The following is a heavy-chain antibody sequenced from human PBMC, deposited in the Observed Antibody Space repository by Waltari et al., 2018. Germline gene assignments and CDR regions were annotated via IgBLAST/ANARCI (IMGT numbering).Heavy chain of an antibody. CDR1: GCTFSNYT. CDR2: ISGSSSHI. CDR3: ARDFAY. Sequence: EVRLVGSGGGLVRPGGSLRVSCAAYGCTFSNYTMIWFRQAPGKGGGWVSSISGSSSHIYYAESVRGRFTISRDNAKNSLYLQMNSLGAEDTAVYYCARDFAYWGQGTLVTVSS. J-gene: IGHJ4*02. V-gene: IGHV3-21*01.